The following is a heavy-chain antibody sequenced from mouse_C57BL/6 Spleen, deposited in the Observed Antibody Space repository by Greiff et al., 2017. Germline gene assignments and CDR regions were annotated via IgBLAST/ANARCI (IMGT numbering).Heavy chain of an antibody. J-gene: IGHJ3*01. CDR2: IDPANGNT. V-gene: IGHV14-3*01. Sequence: VQLQQSVAELVRPGASVKLSCTASGFNFKNTYMHWVKQRPEQGLEWIGRIDPANGNTKYAPKFQGKATITADTSSNTAYLQLSSLTSEDTAIYYCARKDYDYDGFAYWGQGTLVTVSA. D-gene: IGHD2-4*01. CDR1: GFNFKNTY. CDR3: ARKDYDYDGFAY.